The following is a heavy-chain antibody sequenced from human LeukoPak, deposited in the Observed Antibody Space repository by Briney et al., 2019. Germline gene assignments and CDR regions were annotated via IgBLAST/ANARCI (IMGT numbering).Heavy chain of an antibody. CDR2: IYHSGST. V-gene: IGHV4-38-2*01. J-gene: IGHJ4*02. CDR3: ARHEAEMATILGNY. D-gene: IGHD5-24*01. Sequence: SETLSLTCAVSGYSISSGFYWGWIRQPPGKGLDWVGSIYHSGSTFYNPSLKSRVTISVDTSKNQFSLRLRSLTAADTAVYYCARHEAEMATILGNYWGQGTLVTVSS. CDR1: GYSISSGFY.